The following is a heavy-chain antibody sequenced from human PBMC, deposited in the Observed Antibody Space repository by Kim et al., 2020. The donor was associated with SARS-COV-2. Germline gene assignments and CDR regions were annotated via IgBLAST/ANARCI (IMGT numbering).Heavy chain of an antibody. V-gene: IGHV3-11*01. Sequence: GGSLRLSCAASGFTFSDYYMSWIRQAPGKGLEWVSYISSSGSTIYYADSVKGRFTISRDNAKNSLYLQMNSLRAEDTAVYYCAREVLEWLDPRAFDYWGQGTLVTVSS. CDR1: GFTFSDYY. CDR3: AREVLEWLDPRAFDY. CDR2: ISSSGSTI. D-gene: IGHD3-3*01. J-gene: IGHJ4*02.